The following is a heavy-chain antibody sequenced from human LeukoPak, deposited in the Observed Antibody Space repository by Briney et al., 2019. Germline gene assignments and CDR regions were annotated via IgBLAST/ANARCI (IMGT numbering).Heavy chain of an antibody. Sequence: GASVKVSCKASGYSFTNYDINWVPQATGQGLEWMGWMNPNSGNRGYAQKFQGRVTFTMNTAIGTAYMELSSLRSDDTAMYYCARTHVMSPGIAAGTSAFDIWGQGTMVTVSS. D-gene: IGHD6-13*01. V-gene: IGHV1-8*03. CDR2: MNPNSGNR. CDR3: ARTHVMSPGIAAGTSAFDI. J-gene: IGHJ3*02. CDR1: GYSFTNYD.